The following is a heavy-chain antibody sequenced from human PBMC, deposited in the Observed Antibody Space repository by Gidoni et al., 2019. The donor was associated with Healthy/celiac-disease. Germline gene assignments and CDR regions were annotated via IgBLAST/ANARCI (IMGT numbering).Heavy chain of an antibody. CDR3: ARDHSVGATTAFGY. V-gene: IGHV3-33*01. Sequence: QVQLVESGGGVVQPGRSLRLSCAASGFTFSSYGMHWVRQAPGKGLEWVAVIWYDGSNKYYADSVKGRFTISRDNSKNTLYLQMNSLRAEDTAVYYCARDHSVGATTAFGYWGQGTLVTVSS. CDR1: GFTFSSYG. J-gene: IGHJ4*02. D-gene: IGHD1-26*01. CDR2: IWYDGSNK.